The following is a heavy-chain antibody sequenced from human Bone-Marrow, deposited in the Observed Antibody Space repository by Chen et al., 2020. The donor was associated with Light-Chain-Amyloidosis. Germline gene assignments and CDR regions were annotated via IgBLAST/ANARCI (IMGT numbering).Heavy chain of an antibody. CDR3: ARGRVRFGELYDAFDI. CDR2: ISGYNGNA. V-gene: IGHV1-18*01. Sequence: QVQLVQSGAEVKEPGASVRVSCKTSGYTFSNHGITWVRQAPGQGLEWIGWISGYNGNANYAQKFQGRVTMTTDTSTSTAYMELRSLRSDDTAVYYCARGRVRFGELYDAFDIWGHGTMVTVSS. CDR1: GYTFSNHG. J-gene: IGHJ3*02. D-gene: IGHD3-10*01.